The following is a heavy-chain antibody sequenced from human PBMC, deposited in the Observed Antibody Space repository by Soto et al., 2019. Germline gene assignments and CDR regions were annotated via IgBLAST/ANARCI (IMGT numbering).Heavy chain of an antibody. J-gene: IGHJ4*02. D-gene: IGHD2-15*01. V-gene: IGHV2-5*02. CDR2: IYWDDDK. CDR1: GFSLSTSGVG. Sequence: QITLKESGPTLVKPTQTLTLTCTFSGFSLSTSGVGVGWIRQPPGKALEWLALIYWDDDKRYSPSLKSRLTITKDTSKNQVVLTMTNMDPLATATYSCAHRRSYCSVGSCYSGFDYWGQGTLVTVSS. CDR3: AHRRSYCSVGSCYSGFDY.